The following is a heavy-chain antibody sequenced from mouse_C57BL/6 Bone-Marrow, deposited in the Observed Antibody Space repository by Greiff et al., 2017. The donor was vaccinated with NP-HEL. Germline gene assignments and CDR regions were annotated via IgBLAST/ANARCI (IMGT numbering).Heavy chain of an antibody. D-gene: IGHD2-4*01. V-gene: IGHV5-16*01. J-gene: IGHJ3*01. CDR1: GFTFSDYY. CDR3: ARGGDYDGFAY. CDR2: INYDGSST. Sequence: EVHLVESEGGLVQPGSSMKLPCTASGFTFSDYYMAWVRQVPEKGLEWVANINYDGSSTYYLDSLKSRFIISRDNAKNILYLQMSSLKSEDTATYYCARGGDYDGFAYWGQGTLVTVSA.